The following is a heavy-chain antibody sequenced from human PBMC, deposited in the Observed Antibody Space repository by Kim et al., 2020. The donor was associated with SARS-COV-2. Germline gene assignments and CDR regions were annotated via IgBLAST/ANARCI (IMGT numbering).Heavy chain of an antibody. CDR3: ARGDAVLRFLEWLSSYFDY. J-gene: IGHJ4*02. CDR1: GYTFSNYA. D-gene: IGHD3-3*01. V-gene: IGHV1-3*01. CDR2: SNAGSGNT. Sequence: ASVKVSCKASGYTFSNYAMHWVRQAPGQRLEWMGWSNAGSGNTEYSQKFQGRLIITRDTSASTAYMVLSSLRSEDTAVYYCARGDAVLRFLEWLSSYFDYGGQGTLVTVSS.